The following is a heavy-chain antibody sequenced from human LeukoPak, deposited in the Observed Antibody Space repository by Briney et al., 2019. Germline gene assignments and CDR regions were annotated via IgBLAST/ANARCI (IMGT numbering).Heavy chain of an antibody. CDR2: ISGGGGST. CDR1: GITFSSYA. CDR3: ALRRGTSGWSGRGFDP. J-gene: IGHJ5*02. Sequence: GGSLRLSCAASGITFSSYAMSWVRQSPGKGPEWVSAISGGGGSTHYADSVKGRFAISRDNSKNTVYLQMNGLKVEDTAVYYCALRRGTSGWSGRGFDPWGQEPWSPSPQ. V-gene: IGHV3-23*01. D-gene: IGHD6-19*01.